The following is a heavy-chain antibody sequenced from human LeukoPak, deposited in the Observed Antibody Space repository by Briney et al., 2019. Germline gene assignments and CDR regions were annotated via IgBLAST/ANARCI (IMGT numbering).Heavy chain of an antibody. CDR3: ARTGTDAFDI. CDR1: GFTFSGYA. V-gene: IGHV3-30-3*01. CDR2: TSYDESNK. J-gene: IGHJ3*02. Sequence: GGSLRLSCAASGFTFSGYAMHWVRQAPGKGLEWVSVTSYDESNKYYADSVEGRFTISRDNSKNTLLLQMNSLRPDDTAVYYCARTGTDAFDIWGQGTMVTVSS. D-gene: IGHD1/OR15-1a*01.